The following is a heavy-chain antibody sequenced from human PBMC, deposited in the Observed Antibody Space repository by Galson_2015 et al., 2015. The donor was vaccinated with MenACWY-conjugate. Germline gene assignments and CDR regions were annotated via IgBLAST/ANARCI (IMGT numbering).Heavy chain of an antibody. D-gene: IGHD6-13*01. CDR3: VRHSGIAGTGTRRMDV. CDR2: ISSNGGSI. Sequence: SLRLSCAASGFTFSSYAMHWVRQAPGKGLEYVSAISSNGGSIYYADSVKGRLTISRDNAKNSVYLQMNSLRAEDTAVYHCVRHSGIAGTGTRRMDVWGQGTTVTVSS. CDR1: GFTFSSYA. V-gene: IGHV3-64*04. J-gene: IGHJ6*02.